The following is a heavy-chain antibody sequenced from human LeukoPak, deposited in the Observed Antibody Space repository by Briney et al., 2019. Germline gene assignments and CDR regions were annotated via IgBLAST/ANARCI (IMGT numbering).Heavy chain of an antibody. CDR3: ARDLERSNSYFDY. D-gene: IGHD4-11*01. J-gene: IGHJ4*02. CDR2: INDDGSGT. CDR1: GFTFKNYC. Sequence: GGSLRLSCAASGFTFKNYCMHWVRQAPGKGPVWVSRINDDGSGTSYADSVKGRFTISRDDAKSTLYLQMNSLRAEDTAVYYCARDLERSNSYFDYWGQGTLVTVSS. V-gene: IGHV3-74*01.